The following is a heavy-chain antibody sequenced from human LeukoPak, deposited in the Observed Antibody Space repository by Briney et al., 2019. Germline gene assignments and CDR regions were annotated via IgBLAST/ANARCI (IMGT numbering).Heavy chain of an antibody. J-gene: IGHJ4*02. Sequence: PGGSLRLSCAASGFSFTSFAMFWVRQAPGRGLEWVSAISGSGGDTYYGDSVKGRFTISRDNSKNTLYLQMNSLRVEDTAVYYCAKVGASGATGSFDYWGQGTLVTVSS. V-gene: IGHV3-23*01. CDR2: ISGSGGDT. CDR1: GFSFTSFA. CDR3: AKVGASGATGSFDY. D-gene: IGHD5-12*01.